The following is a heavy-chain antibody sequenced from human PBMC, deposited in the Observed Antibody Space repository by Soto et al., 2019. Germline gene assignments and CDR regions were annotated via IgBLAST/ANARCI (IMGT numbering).Heavy chain of an antibody. CDR1: GFTFSSYW. J-gene: IGHJ6*02. V-gene: IGHV3-74*01. D-gene: IGHD6-13*01. Sequence: EVQLVESGGGLVQPGGSLRLSCAASGFTFSSYWMHWVRQAPGKGLVWVSRINSDGSSTSYADSVKGRFTISRDNAKNTLYLQLNSLRAEDTPVYYCARGKAPELVRFIDRMDVWGQGTTVTVSS. CDR3: ARGKAPELVRFIDRMDV. CDR2: INSDGSST.